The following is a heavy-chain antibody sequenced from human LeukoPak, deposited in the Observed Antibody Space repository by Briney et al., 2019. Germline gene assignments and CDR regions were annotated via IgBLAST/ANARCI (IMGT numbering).Heavy chain of an antibody. D-gene: IGHD4-17*01. J-gene: IGHJ2*01. CDR1: GFTFSSYG. CDR2: IRYDGSNK. CDR3: AKDAMTTVTTGLYWYFDL. V-gene: IGHV3-30*02. Sequence: PGGSLRLSCAASGFTFSSYGMHWVRQAPGKGLEWVAFIRYDGSNKYYADSAKGRFTISRDNSKNTLYLQMNSLRAEDTAVYYCAKDAMTTVTTGLYWYFDLWGRGTLVTVSS.